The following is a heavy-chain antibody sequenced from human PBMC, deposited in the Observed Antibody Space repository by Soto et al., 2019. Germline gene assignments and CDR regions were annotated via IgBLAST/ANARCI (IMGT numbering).Heavy chain of an antibody. CDR3: ASPYYDFWSGYYTGTFSVLARYGMDV. V-gene: IGHV1-69*01. D-gene: IGHD3-3*01. CDR1: GGTFSSYA. J-gene: IGHJ6*02. Sequence: QVQLVQSGAEVKKPGSSVKVSCKASGGTFSSYAISWVRQAPGQGLEWMGGIIPIFGTANYAQKFQGRVTITADESTSTAYMELSSLRSEDTAVYYCASPYYDFWSGYYTGTFSVLARYGMDVWGQGTTVTVSS. CDR2: IIPIFGTA.